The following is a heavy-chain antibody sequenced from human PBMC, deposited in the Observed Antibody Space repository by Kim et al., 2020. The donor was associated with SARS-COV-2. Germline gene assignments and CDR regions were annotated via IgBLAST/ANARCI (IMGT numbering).Heavy chain of an antibody. Sequence: GGSLRLSCAASGFTFSSYWMSWVRQAPGKGLEWVANIKQDGSEKYYVDSVKGRFTISRDNAKNSLYLQMNSLRAEDTAVYYCARDLTKYYYDSSGYPDAFEMCGQGTTVTASS. V-gene: IGHV3-7*03. CDR3: ARDLTKYYYDSSGYPDAFEM. D-gene: IGHD3-22*01. CDR2: IKQDGSEK. CDR1: GFTFSSYW. J-gene: IGHJ3*02.